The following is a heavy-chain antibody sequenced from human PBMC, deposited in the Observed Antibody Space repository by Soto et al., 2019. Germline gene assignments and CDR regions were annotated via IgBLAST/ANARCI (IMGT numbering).Heavy chain of an antibody. J-gene: IGHJ4*02. V-gene: IGHV3-23*01. Sequence: EVQLLESGGGLVEPGGSLRLSCAASGSTFSNHAMNWVRQAPGKGLEWLSAISGSGGSIYYADSVKGRFTISRDNSKNTLYLQMNSLGAEDTAVYYCAQVLYSSGWFWNFDYWGQGTLVTVSS. CDR1: GSTFSNHA. CDR3: AQVLYSSGWFWNFDY. D-gene: IGHD6-19*01. CDR2: ISGSGGSI.